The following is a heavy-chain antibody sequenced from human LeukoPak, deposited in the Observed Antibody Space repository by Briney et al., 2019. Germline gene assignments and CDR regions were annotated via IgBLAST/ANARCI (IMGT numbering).Heavy chain of an antibody. Sequence: SETLCLTCAAYGGSFSGYYWSWIRQPPGKGLEWIGEINHSGSTNYNPSLKSRVTISVDTSKNQFSLKLSSVTAADTAVYYCARFRRYDILTGYYSAFDIWGQGTMVTVSS. J-gene: IGHJ3*02. D-gene: IGHD3-9*01. CDR2: INHSGST. CDR1: GGSFSGYY. CDR3: ARFRRYDILTGYYSAFDI. V-gene: IGHV4-34*01.